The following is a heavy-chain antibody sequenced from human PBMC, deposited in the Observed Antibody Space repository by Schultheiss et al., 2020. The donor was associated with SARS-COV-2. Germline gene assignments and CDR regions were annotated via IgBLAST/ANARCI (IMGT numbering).Heavy chain of an antibody. J-gene: IGHJ4*02. CDR3: ARHVRRYYYDSSGHPPYYFDY. CDR2: IYYSGST. V-gene: IGHV4-59*08. CDR1: GGSISSYY. D-gene: IGHD3-22*01. Sequence: SETLSLTCTVSGGSISSYYWSWIRQPPGKGLEWIGYIYYSGSTYYNPSLKSRVTISVDTSKNQFSLKLSSVTAADTAVYYCARHVRRYYYDSSGHPPYYFDYWGQGTLVTVSS.